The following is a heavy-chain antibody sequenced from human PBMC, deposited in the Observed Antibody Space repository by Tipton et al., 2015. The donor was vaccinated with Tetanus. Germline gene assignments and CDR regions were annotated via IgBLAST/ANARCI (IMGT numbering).Heavy chain of an antibody. CDR1: DGSFTGHK. CDR2: INYRGTT. J-gene: IGHJ4*02. Sequence: TLSLTCDVSDGSFTGHKWTWLRQPPRKGLEWIGDINYRGTTTSNPSLQSRLNILLDTSKRQFSLRLTSVTAADTAVYFCARGMAEASNCGGDCYSDYWGQGTLVTVSS. CDR3: ARGMAEASNCGGDCYSDY. V-gene: IGHV4-34*01. D-gene: IGHD2-21*02.